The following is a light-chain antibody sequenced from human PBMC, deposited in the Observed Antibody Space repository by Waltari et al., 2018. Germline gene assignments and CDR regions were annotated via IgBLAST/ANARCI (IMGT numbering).Light chain of an antibody. Sequence: DIQMPQSPSSLSASAGDSVTITCRARQSIATYLNWYQQKPGQAPILLIYGASSLQFGVPSRFSGSGSGTDFTLAISSLQPEDFATYFCQQSYSAPHTFGGGTQVDIK. CDR1: QSIATY. J-gene: IGKJ4*01. V-gene: IGKV1-39*01. CDR2: GAS. CDR3: QQSYSAPHT.